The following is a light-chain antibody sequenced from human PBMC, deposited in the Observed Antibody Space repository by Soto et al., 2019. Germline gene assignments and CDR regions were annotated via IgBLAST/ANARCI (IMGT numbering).Light chain of an antibody. Sequence: EIVLTQSPGTLSLSPGERATLSCRASQSVSRSYLAWYQQKPGQAPRLLIYGASSRATGIPERFRGSGSGKDFTLTINRLEPEDFAVYYCQQYRISPGTVGQGTKVEIK. CDR3: QQYRISPGT. V-gene: IGKV3-20*01. CDR1: QSVSRSY. CDR2: GAS. J-gene: IGKJ1*01.